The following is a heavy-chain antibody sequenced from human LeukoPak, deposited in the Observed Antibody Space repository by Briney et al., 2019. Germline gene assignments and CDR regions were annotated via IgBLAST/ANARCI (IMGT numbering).Heavy chain of an antibody. V-gene: IGHV3-23*01. CDR2: ISGSGGST. J-gene: IGHJ4*02. Sequence: GGSLRLSCAASGFTFSSYAMSWVRQAPGKGLEWVSAISGSGGSTYYADSVKGRFTISRDNSKNTLYLQMNSLRAEDTAVYYCATPAYDSSGYYYATSFDYWGQGTLVTVSS. D-gene: IGHD3-22*01. CDR1: GFTFSSYA. CDR3: ATPAYDSSGYYYATSFDY.